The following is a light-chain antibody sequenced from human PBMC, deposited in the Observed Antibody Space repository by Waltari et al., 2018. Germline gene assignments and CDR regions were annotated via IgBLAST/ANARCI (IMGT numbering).Light chain of an antibody. V-gene: IGLV6-57*01. Sequence: NLLLTQPPSAPESPGKTVTISSTGSGGSIATNFAQWFQHRPGSSPITVIYEDDQRPSGVPDRFSGSIDSSSDSASLIISGLRSEDEADYYCQSYDSDKHWVFGGGTKLTV. CDR2: EDD. J-gene: IGLJ3*02. CDR1: GGSIATNF. CDR3: QSYDSDKHWV.